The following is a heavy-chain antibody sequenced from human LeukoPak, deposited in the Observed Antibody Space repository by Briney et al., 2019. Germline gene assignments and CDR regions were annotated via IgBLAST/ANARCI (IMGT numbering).Heavy chain of an antibody. CDR3: ARGMVVATFDY. J-gene: IGHJ4*02. V-gene: IGHV4-59*01. Sequence: PSETLSLTCTVSGGSISSYYWSWIRQPPGKGLEWIGYIYYSGSTNYNPSLKSRVTILVDTSKNQFSLKLSSVTAADTAVYYCARGMVVATFDYWGQGTLVTVSS. CDR2: IYYSGST. D-gene: IGHD2-15*01. CDR1: GGSISSYY.